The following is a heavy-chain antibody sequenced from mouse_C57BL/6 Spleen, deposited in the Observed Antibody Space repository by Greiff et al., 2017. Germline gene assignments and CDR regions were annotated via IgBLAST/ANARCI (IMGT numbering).Heavy chain of an antibody. CDR3: ARGVLRLGYFDV. J-gene: IGHJ1*03. CDR1: GYTFTDYY. CDR2: INPNNGGT. V-gene: IGHV1-26*01. D-gene: IGHD1-2*01. Sequence: EVQLQQSGPELVKPGASVKISCKASGYTFTDYYMNWVKQSHGKSLEWIGDINPNNGGTSYNQKFKGKATLTVDKSSSTAYMELRSLTSEDSAVYYCARGVLRLGYFDVWGTGTTVTVSS.